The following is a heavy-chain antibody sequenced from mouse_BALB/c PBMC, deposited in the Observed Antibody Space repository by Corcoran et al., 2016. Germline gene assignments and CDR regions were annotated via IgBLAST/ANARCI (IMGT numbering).Heavy chain of an antibody. D-gene: IGHD2-1*01. CDR1: GYTFTNYG. CDR3: ARWGNYYFNY. Sequence: QIQLVQSGPELKKPGETVKISCKASGYTFTNYGMNWVKQAPGKGLKWMGWINTYTGEPTYADDFKGRFAFSLENSASTAYLQINNLKNEDTATYFCARWGNYYFNYWGQGTTLTVSS. V-gene: IGHV9-3-1*01. J-gene: IGHJ2*01. CDR2: INTYTGEP.